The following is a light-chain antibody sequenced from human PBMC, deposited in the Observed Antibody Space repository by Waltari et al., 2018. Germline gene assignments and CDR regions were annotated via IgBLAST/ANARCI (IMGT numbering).Light chain of an antibody. CDR1: QSVSHY. V-gene: IGKV3-11*01. CDR2: EAS. CDR3: QQRSNWLFT. J-gene: IGKJ3*01. Sequence: EIVLTQSPATLSLSPGERATLSCRASQSVSHYLPWFQQKPGQAPRLLIYEASRRATGIPTRFSGSGSATDFTLTISSLEPEDFAVYYCQQRSNWLFTFGPGTKVEIK.